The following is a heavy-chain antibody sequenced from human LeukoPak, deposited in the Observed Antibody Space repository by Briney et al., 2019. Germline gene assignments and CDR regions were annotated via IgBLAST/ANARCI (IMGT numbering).Heavy chain of an antibody. J-gene: IGHJ4*02. D-gene: IGHD3-22*01. CDR2: ISGGVGNT. CDR1: GFTFSSYS. CDR3: AKEGYYDSSGYWAY. Sequence: GGSLRLSCAASGFTFSSYSMNWVRQAPGKGLEWVSGISGGVGNTYYADSVKGRFTISRDNSKNTLYLQMNSLRTEDTATYYCAKEGYYDSSGYWAYWGQGTLVTVSS. V-gene: IGHV3-23*01.